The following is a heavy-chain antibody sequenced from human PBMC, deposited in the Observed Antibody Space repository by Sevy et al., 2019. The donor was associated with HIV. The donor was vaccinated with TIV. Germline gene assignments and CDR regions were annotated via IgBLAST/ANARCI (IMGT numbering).Heavy chain of an antibody. V-gene: IGHV3-7*01. J-gene: IGHJ4*02. CDR1: GFTFSPYW. D-gene: IGHD1-26*01. CDR3: ARGVGLDC. Sequence: GGSLRLSCAASGFTFSPYWMTWVRQAPGKGLEWVANIRPDGSDKYYVDSVKGRFTISRDNAKNSLYLQMNSLRADDTAMYYRARGVGLDCWGQGALVTVSS. CDR2: IRPDGSDK.